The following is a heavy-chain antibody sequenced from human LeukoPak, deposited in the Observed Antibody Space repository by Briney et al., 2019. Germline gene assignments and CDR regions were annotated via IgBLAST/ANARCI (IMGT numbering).Heavy chain of an antibody. V-gene: IGHV4-59*01. CDR1: GGSITSYY. CDR3: ARGGVNYKIAGP. Sequence: SETLSLTCTVSGGSITSYYWRWVRQPPGKGREWVGYIYYSRSTNYHPSLKSRVTISVDTSKNQFSLQLSSVTAADMAVYYCARGGVNYKIAGPWGQGALVTVSS. J-gene: IGHJ5*02. D-gene: IGHD3-10*01. CDR2: IYYSRST.